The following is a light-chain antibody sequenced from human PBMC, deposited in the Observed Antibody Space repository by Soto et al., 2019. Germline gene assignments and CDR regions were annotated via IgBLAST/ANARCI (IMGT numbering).Light chain of an antibody. CDR2: AAS. CDR1: ESVKNW. V-gene: IGKV1-5*01. CDR3: QQYYKYPWT. Sequence: DIQMTQSPSTLSASVGDRVTITCRASESVKNWLAWNQQKPGEAPKVLIYAASSLPSGVPSRFSGSGSETEFTLTINVLQPDALAIYYCQQYYKYPWTFGQGAKVEVK. J-gene: IGKJ1*01.